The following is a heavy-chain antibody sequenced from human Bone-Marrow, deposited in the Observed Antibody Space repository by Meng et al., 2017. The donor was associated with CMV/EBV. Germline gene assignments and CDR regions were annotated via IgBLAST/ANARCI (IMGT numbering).Heavy chain of an antibody. CDR1: GFTFSSYG. CDR2: IRYDGSNK. Sequence: AGSLRLSCAASGFTFSSYGMHWVRQAPGKGLEWVAFIRYDGSNKYYADSVKGRFTISRDNSKNTLYLQMNSLRAEDTAVYYCAKERYLANYFDYWGQGTLVTVSS. J-gene: IGHJ4*02. CDR3: AKERYLANYFDY. V-gene: IGHV3-30*02. D-gene: IGHD3-9*01.